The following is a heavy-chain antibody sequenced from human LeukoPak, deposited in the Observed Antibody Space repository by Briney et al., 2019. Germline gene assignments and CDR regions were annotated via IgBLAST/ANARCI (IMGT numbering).Heavy chain of an antibody. CDR2: TYYRSKWYY. Sequence: SQTLSLTCAISGDTVSRDNAAWNWIRQSPSRGLEWLGRTYYRSKWYYDYGASVRGRITINPDTSKNQFSLHLNSVTPEDTAIYYCARAHWPQIVYVLDNWDQGTLVTVSS. J-gene: IGHJ4*02. D-gene: IGHD3-16*01. CDR3: ARAHWPQIVYVLDN. V-gene: IGHV6-1*01. CDR1: GDTVSRDNAA.